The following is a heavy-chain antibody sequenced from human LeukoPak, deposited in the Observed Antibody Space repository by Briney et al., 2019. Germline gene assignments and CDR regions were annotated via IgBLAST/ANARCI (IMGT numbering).Heavy chain of an antibody. V-gene: IGHV3-23*01. CDR2: ISGSGGST. CDR1: GFTFSDYA. J-gene: IGHJ4*02. D-gene: IGHD3-22*01. CDR3: AKSPMIVVVTSFDY. Sequence: GGSLRLSCAASGFTFSDYAMSWVRQAPGKGLEWVSAISGSGGSTNYADSVKGRFTISRDNSKNTLYLQMNSLRADDTAVYYCAKSPMIVVVTSFDYWGQGTLVTVSS.